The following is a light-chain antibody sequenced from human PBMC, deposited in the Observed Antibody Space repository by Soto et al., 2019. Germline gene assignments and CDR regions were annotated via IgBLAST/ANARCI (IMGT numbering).Light chain of an antibody. CDR1: SSDVGGYDY. CDR3: ISYASINTYV. CDR2: DVT. J-gene: IGLJ1*01. V-gene: IGLV2-14*01. Sequence: HSVLTQAASVSGSPGQSISISCTGTSSDVGGYDYVSWYQQHPGKAPKLMIYDVTNRPSGVSNRFSGSKSGNTASLTISGLQAEDEADYYCISYASINTYVFGTG.